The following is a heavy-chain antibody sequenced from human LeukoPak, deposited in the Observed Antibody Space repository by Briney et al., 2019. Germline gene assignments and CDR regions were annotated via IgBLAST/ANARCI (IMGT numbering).Heavy chain of an antibody. CDR2: INPNSGGT. D-gene: IGHD2-2*01. V-gene: IGHV1-2*02. J-gene: IGHJ5*02. CDR1: GYTFTGYY. Sequence: ASVKLSRKASGYTFTGYYMHWVRHAPGQGLEWMGWINPNSGGTNYAQKFQGRVTMTRDTSISTPYMELSRLRSDDTAVYYCARGRPTDIVVVTAAFLPLFDPWGQGTLVTVSS. CDR3: ARGRPTDIVVVTAAFLPLFDP.